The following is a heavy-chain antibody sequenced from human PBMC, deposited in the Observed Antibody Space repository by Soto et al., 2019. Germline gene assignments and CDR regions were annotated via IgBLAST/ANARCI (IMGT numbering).Heavy chain of an antibody. CDR2: IHFSGIT. CDR3: ARETAWSGIFVY. D-gene: IGHD3-3*01. V-gene: IGHV4-59*01. CDR1: GGSISNYY. Sequence: SETLSLTCIVSGGSISNYYWSWIRQSPGKGLEWIGFIHFSGITDYNPSLSSRVTISVDTSKNHFSLQLSSVTAADTAVYYCARETAWSGIFVYWGQGTLVTVSS. J-gene: IGHJ4*02.